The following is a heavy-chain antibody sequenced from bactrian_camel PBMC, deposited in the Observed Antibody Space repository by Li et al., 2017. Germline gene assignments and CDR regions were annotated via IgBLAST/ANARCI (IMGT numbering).Heavy chain of an antibody. CDR1: VDTSSLYC. CDR2: IDRAGTT. CDR3: AARIYGGRWYYLHPSSYNI. D-gene: IGHD6*01. V-gene: IGHV3S55*01. J-gene: IGHJ4*01. Sequence: VQLVESGGGSVQAGGSLRLSCAASVDTSSLYCMAWFHQAPGKDHELVARIDRAGTTWYRDSVKDRFTISKDNAKNTLYLQMNSLKPEDTAMYYCAARIYGGRWYYLHPSSYNIWGQGTQVTVS.